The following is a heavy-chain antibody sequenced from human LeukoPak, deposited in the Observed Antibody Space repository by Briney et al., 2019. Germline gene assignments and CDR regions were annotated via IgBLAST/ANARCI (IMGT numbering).Heavy chain of an antibody. CDR3: ARTYRNGDKFCSVY. J-gene: IGHJ4*02. D-gene: IGHD5-24*01. CDR1: GFTFSNYW. CDR2: INQDGSEK. Sequence: GGSLRLSCAASGFTFSNYWINWVRQAPGKGLEWVANINQDGSEKYYVDSVKGRFTISRDNAKDSLYLQMSSLRAKDTAVYYCARTYRNGDKFCSVYWGQGTLVTVSS. V-gene: IGHV3-7*01.